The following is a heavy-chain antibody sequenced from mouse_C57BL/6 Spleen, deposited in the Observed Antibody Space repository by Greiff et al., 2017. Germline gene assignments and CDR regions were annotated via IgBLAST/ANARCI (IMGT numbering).Heavy chain of an antibody. D-gene: IGHD2-1*01. CDR1: GFTFSDYY. CDR2: ISNGGGST. Sequence: EVKVEESGGGLVQPGGSLKLSCAASGFTFSDYYMYWVRQTPEKRLEWVAYISNGGGSTYYPDTVKGRFTISRDNAKNTLYLQMSRLKSEDTAMYYCARRGGNYVYYAMDYWGQGTSVTVSS. J-gene: IGHJ4*01. CDR3: ARRGGNYVYYAMDY. V-gene: IGHV5-12*01.